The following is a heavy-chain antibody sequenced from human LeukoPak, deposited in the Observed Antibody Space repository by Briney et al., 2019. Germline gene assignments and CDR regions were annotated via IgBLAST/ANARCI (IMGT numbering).Heavy chain of an antibody. CDR1: GFTFDDYA. CDR3: AKGNWMGYGYFDY. D-gene: IGHD5-18*01. Sequence: PGRSLRLSCAASGFTFDDYAMHWVRLAPGKGLEWVSGISWNSANIDYADSVKGRFTISRDDAKNSLFLLMNSLITEDTALYYCAKGNWMGYGYFDYWGQGTLVTVSS. CDR2: ISWNSANI. J-gene: IGHJ4*02. V-gene: IGHV3-9*01.